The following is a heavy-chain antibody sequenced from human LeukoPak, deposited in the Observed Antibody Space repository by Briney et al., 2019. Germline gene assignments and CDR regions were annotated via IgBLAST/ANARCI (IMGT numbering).Heavy chain of an antibody. CDR1: GASSSGYY. CDR2: INHSRST. D-gene: IGHD3-10*01. Sequence: ASETLSLTCVLYGASSSGYYWSWVRQPPGKGREWIGEINHSRSTNYNPSLKSRVTISVDTSKNQFSLKLSSGSAADTAVYYCARRGPPRTLLRGVKSGWFDPWGQGTLVTVSS. V-gene: IGHV4-34*01. CDR3: ARRGPPRTLLRGVKSGWFDP. J-gene: IGHJ5*02.